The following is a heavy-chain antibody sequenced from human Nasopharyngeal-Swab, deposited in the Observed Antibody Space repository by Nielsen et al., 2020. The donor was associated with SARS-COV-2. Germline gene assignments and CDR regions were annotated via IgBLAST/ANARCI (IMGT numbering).Heavy chain of an antibody. CDR2: IYYSGST. J-gene: IGHJ4*02. CDR3: ARGSGYYDSSGYSDY. D-gene: IGHD3-22*01. Sequence: SETLSLTCIVSGGSISSYYWSWIRRPPGKGLEWIGYIYYSGSTNYNPSLKSRVTISVDTSKNQFSLKLSSVTAADTAVYYCARGSGYYDSSGYSDYWGQGTLVTVSS. V-gene: IGHV4-59*13. CDR1: GGSISSYY.